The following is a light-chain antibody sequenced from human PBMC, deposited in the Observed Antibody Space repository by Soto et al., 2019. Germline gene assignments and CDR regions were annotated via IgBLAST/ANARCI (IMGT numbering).Light chain of an antibody. CDR3: QQYKNWLALT. V-gene: IGKV3-15*01. J-gene: IGKJ4*01. CDR2: GVS. CDR1: QRVSSN. Sequence: EIVMTQSPATLSVSPGERATLSCRASQRVSSNLAWYQQKPGQAPRLLIYGVSTRATGIPARFSGSGAGTEFPLTLHNLQSEDSAVYYCQQYKNWLALTFGGGTKVDIK.